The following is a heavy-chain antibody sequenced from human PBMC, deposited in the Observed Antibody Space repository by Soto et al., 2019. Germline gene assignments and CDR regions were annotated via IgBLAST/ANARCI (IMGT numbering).Heavy chain of an antibody. D-gene: IGHD2-8*01. V-gene: IGHV5-51*01. CDR3: ARGRHNGGDGDFDF. J-gene: IGHJ4*02. Sequence: EVQLVQSGAEVKKPGESLKISCSTSGYNFRTFWNGWLRQMPGKGLEWMGLIYPDDSETKYSPSFEGQVTMSSDSYISATYLQWSSLQASDTAIYYCARGRHNGGDGDFDFWGQGTLVTVSS. CDR2: IYPDDSET. CDR1: GYNFRTFW.